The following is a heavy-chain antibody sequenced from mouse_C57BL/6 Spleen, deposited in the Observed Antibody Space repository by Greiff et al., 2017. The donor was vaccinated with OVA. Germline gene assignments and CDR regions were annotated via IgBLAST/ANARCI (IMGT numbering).Heavy chain of an antibody. D-gene: IGHD1-1*01. V-gene: IGHV1-76*01. J-gene: IGHJ3*01. CDR1: GYTFTDYY. CDR3: ARGGGTVVRAFPY. CDR2: IYPGSGNT. Sequence: VQLQESGAELVRPGASVKLSCKASGYTFTDYYINWVKQRPGQGLEWIARIYPGSGNTYYNEKFKGKATLTAEKSSSTAYMQLSSLTSEDSAVYFCARGGGTVVRAFPYWGQGTLVTVSA.